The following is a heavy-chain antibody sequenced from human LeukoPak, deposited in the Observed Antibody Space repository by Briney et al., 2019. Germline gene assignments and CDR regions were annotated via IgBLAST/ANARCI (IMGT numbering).Heavy chain of an antibody. CDR1: GFTFSSYW. D-gene: IGHD2-2*01. V-gene: IGHV3-7*01. CDR3: ARVGDLVYCSSTSCPFDY. J-gene: IGHJ4*02. CDR2: IKQDGSEK. Sequence: PGGSLRLSCAASGFTFSSYWMSWVRQAPGKGLEWVANIKQDGSEKYYVDSVKGRFTISRDNAKNSLYLQMNSLRAEDTAVYYCARVGDLVYCSSTSCPFDYWGQGTLVTVSS.